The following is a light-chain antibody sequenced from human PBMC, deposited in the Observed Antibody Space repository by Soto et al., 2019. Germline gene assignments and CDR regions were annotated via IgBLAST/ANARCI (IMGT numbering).Light chain of an antibody. CDR1: QSVSSSN. CDR3: QQYGHSPDWDQWA. CDR2: GAS. V-gene: IGKV3-20*01. Sequence: EIVLTQSPGTLSLSPGERATLSCRASQSVSSSNLAWYQQIPGQAPRLLLYGASNRATGIPGRFRGSGSGTDFTTTISRLEPEDYAVYYCQQYGHSPDWDQWAFGQGTKVDI. J-gene: IGKJ1*01.